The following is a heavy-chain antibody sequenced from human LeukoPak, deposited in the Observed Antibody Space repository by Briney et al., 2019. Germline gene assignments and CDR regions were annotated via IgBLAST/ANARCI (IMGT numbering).Heavy chain of an antibody. CDR3: AGGGSEDGYNSPLDY. D-gene: IGHD5-24*01. CDR2: IYYRGSP. J-gene: IGHJ4*02. V-gene: IGHV4-59*01. CDR1: GVSINSYS. Sequence: SETLSLTCTVSGVSINSYSWSWIRQPPGKGLQWIGYIYYRGSPNYNPSLKSRVTTSVDTSRNQFSLKLSSVTAADTAIYYCAGGGSEDGYNSPLDYWGQGTLVTVSS.